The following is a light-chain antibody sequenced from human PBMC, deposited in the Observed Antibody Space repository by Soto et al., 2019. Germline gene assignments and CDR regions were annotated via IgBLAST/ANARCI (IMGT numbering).Light chain of an antibody. V-gene: IGKV1-8*01. CDR2: AAS. CDR3: QQYYSYPLT. CDR1: QGISSY. J-gene: IGKJ4*01. Sequence: AIRMTQSPSSFSASTGDRVTITCRASQGISSYLAWYQQKPGKAPKLLISAASTLQSGVPSRFSGSGSVTDFTRTISCLQSEDFATYYCQQYYSYPLTFGGGTKVEIK.